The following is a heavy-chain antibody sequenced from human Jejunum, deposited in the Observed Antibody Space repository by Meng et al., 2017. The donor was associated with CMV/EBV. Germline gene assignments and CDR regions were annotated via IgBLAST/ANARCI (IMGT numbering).Heavy chain of an antibody. V-gene: IGHV3-15*07. CDR1: DFTLNGAW. CDR2: VKSASAGGAA. Sequence: SCVASDFTLNGAWMNWVRQAPGKGLEWVGRVKSASAGGAADAAAPVKGRFTVSRDDSRKTVHLQMDNLKIEDTAVYYCTTGWDQYFDFWGQGALVTVSP. J-gene: IGHJ4*02. CDR3: TTGWDQYFDF. D-gene: IGHD1-26*01.